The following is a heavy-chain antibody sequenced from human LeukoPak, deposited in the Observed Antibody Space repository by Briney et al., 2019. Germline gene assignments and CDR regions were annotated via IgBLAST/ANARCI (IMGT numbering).Heavy chain of an antibody. CDR3: ARGWGRGYYDSSGYYGY. CDR2: INHSGST. V-gene: IGHV4-34*01. CDR1: GGSFSGYY. J-gene: IGHJ4*02. D-gene: IGHD3-22*01. Sequence: SETLSLTCAVYGGSFSGYYWSWIRQPPGKGLEWIGEINHSGSTNYNPSLKSRVTMSVDTSKNQFSLKLSSVTAADTAVYYCARGWGRGYYDSSGYYGYWGQGTLVTVSS.